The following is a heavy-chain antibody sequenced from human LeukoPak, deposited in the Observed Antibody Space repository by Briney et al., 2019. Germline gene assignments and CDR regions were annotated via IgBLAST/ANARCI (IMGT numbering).Heavy chain of an antibody. CDR3: ARNNWFGEFENWFDP. CDR1: GFTFSSYS. Sequence: GGSLRLSCATSGFTFSSYSMNWVRQAPGKGPEWVSSISSSSSYIYYADSMKGRFTISRDNAKKSLYLQMNSLRAEDTAVYYCARNNWFGEFENWFDPWGQGTLVTVSS. D-gene: IGHD3-10*01. V-gene: IGHV3-21*01. J-gene: IGHJ5*02. CDR2: ISSSSSYI.